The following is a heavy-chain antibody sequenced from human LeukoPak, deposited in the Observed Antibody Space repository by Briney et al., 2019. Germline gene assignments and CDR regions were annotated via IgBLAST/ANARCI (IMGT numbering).Heavy chain of an antibody. CDR2: VSWNTGRI. J-gene: IGHJ4*02. CDR1: GFTFDDYA. D-gene: IGHD6-13*01. Sequence: GGSLRLSCAASGFTFDDYAMYWVRQLPGKGLEWVSGVSWNTGRIAYADSVKGRFTISRDNAKNSLYLQINSLRAEDTALYYCAKGRLGYITSSGIDYWGQGTLVTVSS. V-gene: IGHV3-9*01. CDR3: AKGRLGYITSSGIDY.